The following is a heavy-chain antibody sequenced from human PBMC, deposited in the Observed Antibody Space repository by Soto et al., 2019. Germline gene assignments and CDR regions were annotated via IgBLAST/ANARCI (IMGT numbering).Heavy chain of an antibody. J-gene: IGHJ4*02. Sequence: GESLKISCQSSGYTYSNFWIGWVRQLPGKGLEWMGIIYPGDHETRYSPSFHGKVTISADRSINTAYLQWNSLEASDTAFYFCARSPRSSPYFDYWGQGALVTVSS. CDR3: ARSPRSSPYFDY. V-gene: IGHV5-51*01. D-gene: IGHD6-13*01. CDR1: GYTYSNFW. CDR2: IYPGDHET.